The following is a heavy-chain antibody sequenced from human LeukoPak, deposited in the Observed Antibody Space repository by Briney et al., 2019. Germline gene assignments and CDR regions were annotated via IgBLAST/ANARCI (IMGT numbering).Heavy chain of an antibody. CDR1: GFTFSAYE. Sequence: GGSLRLSCTASGFTFSAYEMNWVRQAPGKGLEWVSHISSSGTTIYYADSVKGRFTISRDNAKNSLYLQMNSLRAEDTAVYYCATDAYDPEGWGQGTLVTVSS. D-gene: IGHD3-16*01. V-gene: IGHV3-48*03. CDR3: ATDAYDPEG. CDR2: ISSSGTTI. J-gene: IGHJ4*02.